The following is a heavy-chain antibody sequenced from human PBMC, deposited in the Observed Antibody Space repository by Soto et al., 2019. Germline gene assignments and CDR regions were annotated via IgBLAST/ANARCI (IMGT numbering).Heavy chain of an antibody. J-gene: IGHJ4*02. Sequence: ASVKVSCKASGGTFSSYAISWVRQAPGQGLEWMGGIIPIFGTANYAQKFQGRVAITADKSTSTAYMELSSLRSEDTAVYYCARGYYYPHGFSTLAYWGQGTLVTVSS. V-gene: IGHV1-69*06. D-gene: IGHD3-22*01. CDR2: IIPIFGTA. CDR1: GGTFSSYA. CDR3: ARGYYYPHGFSTLAY.